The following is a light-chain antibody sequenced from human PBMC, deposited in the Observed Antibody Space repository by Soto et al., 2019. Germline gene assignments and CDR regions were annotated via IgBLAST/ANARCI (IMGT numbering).Light chain of an antibody. V-gene: IGLV1-47*01. CDR2: RNN. CDR1: GSNIGSTY. Sequence: ALTQPPSASATPGQRVTISCSGSGSNIGSTYVDWYQQLPGAAPKLLIYRNNQRPSGVPDRFSGSKSGTSASLAISGLRSEDEADYHCASWDDSLNHWVFGGGTKVTVL. CDR3: ASWDDSLNHWV. J-gene: IGLJ3*02.